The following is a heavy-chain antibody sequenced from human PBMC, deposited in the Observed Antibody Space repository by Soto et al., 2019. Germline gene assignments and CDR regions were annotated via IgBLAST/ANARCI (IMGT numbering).Heavy chain of an antibody. CDR2: IYYSGST. J-gene: IGHJ4*02. V-gene: IGHV4-39*01. D-gene: IGHD3-16*01. Sequence: SETLSLTCTVSGGSISSSSYYWGWIRQPPGKGLEWIGSIYYSGSTYYNTSLKSQVTISVDTSKDHFSLKLSSVTAADTVVYYGARSDYIWGMNDYWGQGTLVTVSS. CDR3: ARSDYIWGMNDY. CDR1: GGSISSSSYY.